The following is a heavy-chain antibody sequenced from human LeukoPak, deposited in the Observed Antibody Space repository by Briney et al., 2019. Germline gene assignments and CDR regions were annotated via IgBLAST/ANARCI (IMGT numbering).Heavy chain of an antibody. CDR3: ANLGGSYGGDY. J-gene: IGHJ4*02. V-gene: IGHV3-7*01. CDR2: IKQDGSEK. CDR1: GFTISSYW. Sequence: GGSLRLSCAASGFTISSYWMSWVCQAPGKGLGRVANIKQDGSEKYYVDSMKGRSTISRDNAKNSLYLQMNSLRAEDTAVYYCANLGGSYGGDYWGQGTLVTVSS. D-gene: IGHD1-26*01.